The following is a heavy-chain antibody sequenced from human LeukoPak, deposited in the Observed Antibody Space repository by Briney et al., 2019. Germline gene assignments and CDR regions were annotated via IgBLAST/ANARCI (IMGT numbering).Heavy chain of an antibody. Sequence: ASVKVSCKASGYTFTGYYMHWVRQAPGQGLEWMGLINPRDISASYAQKFQGRVTMTRDMSTNTVYMELSSLRSEDTAVYYCARDPLDSSGYFVPFDYWGQGNLVTVSS. D-gene: IGHD3-22*01. CDR2: INPRDISA. J-gene: IGHJ4*02. CDR3: ARDPLDSSGYFVPFDY. CDR1: GYTFTGYY. V-gene: IGHV1-46*01.